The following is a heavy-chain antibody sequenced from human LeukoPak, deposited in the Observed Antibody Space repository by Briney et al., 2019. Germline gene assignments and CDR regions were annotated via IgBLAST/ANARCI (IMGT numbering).Heavy chain of an antibody. J-gene: IGHJ4*02. D-gene: IGHD4-17*01. CDR1: GGSINRSSYY. CDR3: ARASHDYGDYSHFDY. V-gene: IGHV4-39*07. Sequence: PSETLSLTCTVSGGSINRSSYYWGWIRQPPGKGLEWIGTIYNSGSTYYSPSLKSRVTIAVDKSKNQFSLKLSSVTAADTAVYYCARASHDYGDYSHFDYWGQGTLVTVSS. CDR2: IYNSGST.